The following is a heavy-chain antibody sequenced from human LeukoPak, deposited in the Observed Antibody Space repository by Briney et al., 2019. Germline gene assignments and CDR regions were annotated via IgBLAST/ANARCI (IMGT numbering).Heavy chain of an antibody. CDR1: GGTFSSYA. CDR3: ARDGGRETGYSSSWFDP. J-gene: IGHJ5*02. CDR2: IIPIFGTA. V-gene: IGHV1-69*05. D-gene: IGHD6-13*01. Sequence: GASVKVSCKASGGTFSSYAISWVRQAPGQGLEWMGRIIPIFGTANYAQKFQGRVTITTDESTSTAYMELSSLRSEDTAVYYCARDGGRETGYSSSWFDPWGQGTLVTVSS.